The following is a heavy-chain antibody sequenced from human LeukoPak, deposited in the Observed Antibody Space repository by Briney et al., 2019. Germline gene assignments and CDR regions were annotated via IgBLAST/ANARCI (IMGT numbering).Heavy chain of an antibody. CDR3: AKGPSTIVVVPAAMTLNY. V-gene: IGHV3-23*01. Sequence: GGSLTLSCAASGFTFSSYAMSWVRQAPRQGLELDSAMSGSGGSTYYADSVKSRFTIFRDNSKNTLYLQMNSLRAEDTAVYYCAKGPSTIVVVPAAMTLNYWGQGNLVTVSS. J-gene: IGHJ4*02. D-gene: IGHD2-2*01. CDR2: MSGSGGST. CDR1: GFTFSSYA.